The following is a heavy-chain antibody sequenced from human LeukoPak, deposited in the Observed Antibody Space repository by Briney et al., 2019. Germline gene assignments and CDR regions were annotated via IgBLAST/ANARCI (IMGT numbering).Heavy chain of an antibody. J-gene: IGHJ4*02. D-gene: IGHD5-24*01. CDR2: ISYDGSNK. CDR1: GFTFSSYG. Sequence: GSLRLSCAASGFTFSSYGMHWVRQAPGKGPEWVAVISYDGSNKYYADSVKGRFTISRDNSKNTLYLQMNSLRAEDTAVYYCAKMATQYYFDYWGQGTLVTVSS. V-gene: IGHV3-30*18. CDR3: AKMATQYYFDY.